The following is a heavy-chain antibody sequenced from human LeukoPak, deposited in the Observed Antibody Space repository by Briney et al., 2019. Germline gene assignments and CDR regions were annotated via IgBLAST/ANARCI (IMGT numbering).Heavy chain of an antibody. V-gene: IGHV3-9*01. CDR1: GFTFDDYA. D-gene: IGHD1-1*01. Sequence: PDRSLRLSCAASGFTFDDYAMHWVRQAPGKGLEWVAGLRWNSDNIVYVDSVKGRFSISRDNAKNSLYLQMNSLKPEDTGLYFCAKDFNDFSGFDYWGQGTLVTVSS. CDR3: AKDFNDFSGFDY. CDR2: LRWNSDNI. J-gene: IGHJ4*02.